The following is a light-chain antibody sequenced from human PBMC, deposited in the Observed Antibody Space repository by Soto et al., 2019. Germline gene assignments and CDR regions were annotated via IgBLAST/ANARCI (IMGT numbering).Light chain of an antibody. Sequence: QSVLTQPPSASGTPGQRVTISCCGSSSNIGSKTVTWYQQLPGTAPKLLIYRNNQRPSGVPDRFSGSKSGTSAALAISGLQSDYRADYDCAPWDGCVNGVGLGTGTKGTGL. CDR3: APWDGCVNGVG. CDR2: RNN. CDR1: SSNIGSKT. J-gene: IGLJ1*01. V-gene: IGLV1-44*01.